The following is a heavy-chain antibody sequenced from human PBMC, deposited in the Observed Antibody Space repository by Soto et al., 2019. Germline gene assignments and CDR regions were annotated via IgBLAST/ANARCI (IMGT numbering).Heavy chain of an antibody. J-gene: IGHJ5*02. V-gene: IGHV5-10-1*01. Sequence: GESLKISCKGSGYSFTSYWISWVRQMPGKGLEWMGRIDPSDCYTNYSPSFQGHVTISADRSISTAYLQWSSLKASDTAMYYCARARVGDGSRSYWPTEPWGQGTLVTVSS. CDR3: ARARVGDGSRSYWPTEP. CDR1: GYSFTSYW. CDR2: IDPSDCYT. D-gene: IGHD3-10*01.